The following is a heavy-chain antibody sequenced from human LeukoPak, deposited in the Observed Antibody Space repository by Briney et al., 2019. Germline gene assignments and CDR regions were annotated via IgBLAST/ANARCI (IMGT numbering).Heavy chain of an antibody. CDR2: IIPIFGTA. CDR3: ARVGVEPREWLPLDY. D-gene: IGHD3-3*01. Sequence: GASVKVSCKASGGTFSSYAISWVRQAPGQGLEWMGGIIPIFGTANYAQKFQGRVTITADESTSTAYMELSSLRSEDTAVYYCARVGVEPREWLPLDYWGQGTLVTVSS. CDR1: GGTFSSYA. V-gene: IGHV1-69*01. J-gene: IGHJ4*02.